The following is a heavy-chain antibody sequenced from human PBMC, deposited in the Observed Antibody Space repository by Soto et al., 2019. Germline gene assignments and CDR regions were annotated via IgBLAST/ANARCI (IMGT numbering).Heavy chain of an antibody. CDR1: GYTFTSYA. D-gene: IGHD6-19*01. CDR2: INAGNGNT. V-gene: IGHV1-3*01. J-gene: IGHJ6*02. CDR3: ASRQVGAGTNDYYYGMDV. Sequence: QVQLVQSGAEVKKPGASVKVSCKASGYTFTSYAMHWVRQAPGQRLEWMGWINAGNGNTKYSQKFQGRVTIIRDTAASTAYMELGSLRSEDTAVYYCASRQVGAGTNDYYYGMDVWGQGTTVTVSS.